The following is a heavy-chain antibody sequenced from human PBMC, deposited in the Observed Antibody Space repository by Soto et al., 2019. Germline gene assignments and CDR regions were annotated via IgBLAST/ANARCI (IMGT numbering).Heavy chain of an antibody. V-gene: IGHV4-39*01. CDR2: VYYSGST. CDR1: GGSISSSSYY. D-gene: IGHD3-9*01. J-gene: IGHJ5*02. Sequence: PSETLSLTCTVSGGSISSSSYYWGWIRQLPGKGLEWIGSVYYSGSTYYNPSLKSRVTISVDTSKNQFSLKLSSVTAADTAVYYCARRGYYDILTGYYSPWFDPWGQGTLVTVSS. CDR3: ARRGYYDILTGYYSPWFDP.